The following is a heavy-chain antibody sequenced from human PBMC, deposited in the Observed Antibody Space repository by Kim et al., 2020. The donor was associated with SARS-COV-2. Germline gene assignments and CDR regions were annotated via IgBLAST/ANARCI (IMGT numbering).Heavy chain of an antibody. J-gene: IGHJ4*02. CDR3: AKERIVVVPAATSFFDY. V-gene: IGHV3-23*01. CDR1: GFTFSSYA. Sequence: GGSLRLSCAASGFTFSSYAMSWVRQAPGKGLEWVSAISGSGGSTYYADSVKGRFTISRDNSKNTLYLQMNSLRAEDTAVYYCAKERIVVVPAATSFFDYWGQGTLVTVSS. D-gene: IGHD2-15*01. CDR2: ISGSGGST.